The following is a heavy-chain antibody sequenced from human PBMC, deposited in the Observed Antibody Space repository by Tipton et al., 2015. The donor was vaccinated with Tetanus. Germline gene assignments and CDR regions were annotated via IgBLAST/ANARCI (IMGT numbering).Heavy chain of an antibody. V-gene: IGHV3-21*06. Sequence: SLRLSCVVSGFTFSNYRMNWVRQAPGKGLQWVASISSTSSYIYYADSLKGRLTISRDNTKNSLYLQINSLRAEDAALYYCVSGRTLDYWGQGTLVTVSS. J-gene: IGHJ4*02. CDR1: GFTFSNYR. CDR2: ISSTSSYI. CDR3: VSGRTLDY. D-gene: IGHD1-26*01.